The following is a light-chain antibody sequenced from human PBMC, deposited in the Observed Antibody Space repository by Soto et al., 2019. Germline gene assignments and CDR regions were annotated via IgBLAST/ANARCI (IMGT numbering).Light chain of an antibody. CDR3: QQYGSSLYT. Sequence: EIVLTQSPGTLSLSPGERATLSCRASQSVSSSYLAWYQQKPGQAPRLLIDGASSRATGIPDRFNGSGSGTDFTLTISRVEPEDFAVYYCQQYGSSLYTFGQGTKLEIK. CDR2: GAS. V-gene: IGKV3-20*01. J-gene: IGKJ2*01. CDR1: QSVSSSY.